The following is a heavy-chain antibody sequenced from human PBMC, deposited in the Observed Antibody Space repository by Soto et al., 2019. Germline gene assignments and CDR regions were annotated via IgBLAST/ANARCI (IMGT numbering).Heavy chain of an antibody. D-gene: IGHD2-2*01. CDR1: GFTFSSYA. J-gene: IGHJ6*02. CDR2: ISYDGSNK. CDR3: ARVPAPPLPAANYYGMDV. V-gene: IGHV3-30-3*01. Sequence: HPGGSLRLSCAASGFTFSSYAMHWVRQAPGKGLEWVAVISYDGSNKYYADSVKGRFTIPRDNSKNTLYLQMNSLRAEDTAVYYCARVPAPPLPAANYYGMDVWGQGTTVTVSS.